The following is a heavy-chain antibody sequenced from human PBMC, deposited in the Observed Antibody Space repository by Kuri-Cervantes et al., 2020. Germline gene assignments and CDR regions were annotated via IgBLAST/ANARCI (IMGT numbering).Heavy chain of an antibody. J-gene: IGHJ6*02. CDR1: GFTFSDYY. CDR2: ISSSGSTI. D-gene: IGHD5-18*01. Sequence: GGSLRLSCAASGFTFSDYYMSWIRQAPGKGLEWVSYISSSGSTIYYADSVKGRFTISRDNSKNTLYLQMNSLRAEDTAVYYCAKVTDTAMADYYGMDVWGQGTTVTVSS. CDR3: AKVTDTAMADYYGMDV. V-gene: IGHV3-11*04.